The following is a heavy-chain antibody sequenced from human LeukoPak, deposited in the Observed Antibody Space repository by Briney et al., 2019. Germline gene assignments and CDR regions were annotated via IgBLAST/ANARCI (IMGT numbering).Heavy chain of an antibody. CDR1: GSSIASLNW. D-gene: IGHD5-18*01. V-gene: IGHV4-28*03. CDR3: ARDGYSYGHEYYMDV. J-gene: IGHJ6*03. CDR2: IYYSGST. Sequence: SETLSLTCSVSGSSIASLNWWGWIRQPPGKGLEWIGYIYYSGSTNYNPSLKSRVTISVDTSKNQFSLKLSSVTAADTAVYYCARDGYSYGHEYYMDVWGKGTTVTISS.